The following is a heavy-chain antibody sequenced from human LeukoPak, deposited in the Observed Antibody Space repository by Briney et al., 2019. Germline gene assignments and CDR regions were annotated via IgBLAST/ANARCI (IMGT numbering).Heavy chain of an antibody. J-gene: IGHJ5*02. Sequence: GGSLRLSCAASGFTFGSYAMSWVRQAPGKGLEWVSAISGSGGSTYYADSVKGRFTISRDNSKNTLYLQMNSLRAEDTAVYYCAKAGDIVVVPAAIKFDPWGQGTLVTVSS. D-gene: IGHD2-2*01. CDR2: ISGSGGST. CDR3: AKAGDIVVVPAAIKFDP. V-gene: IGHV3-23*01. CDR1: GFTFGSYA.